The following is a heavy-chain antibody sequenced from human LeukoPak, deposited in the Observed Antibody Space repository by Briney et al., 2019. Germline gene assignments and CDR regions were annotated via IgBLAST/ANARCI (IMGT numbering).Heavy chain of an antibody. V-gene: IGHV3-21*01. CDR2: ISSSSTYI. CDR1: GFTFSSYS. D-gene: IGHD6-13*01. Sequence: PGGSLRLSCAASGFTFSSYSMNWVRQAPGKGLEWVSSISSSSTYIYCADSVKGRFTISRDNSKNSLYLQMNSLRAEDTAVYYCARERGAGLSSSWIDYWGQGTLVTVSS. CDR3: ARERGAGLSSSWIDY. J-gene: IGHJ4*02.